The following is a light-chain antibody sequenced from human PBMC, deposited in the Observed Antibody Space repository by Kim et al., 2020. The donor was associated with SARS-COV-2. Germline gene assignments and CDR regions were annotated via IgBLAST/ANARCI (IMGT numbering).Light chain of an antibody. CDR1: QSVSSSY. J-gene: IGKJ1*01. V-gene: IGKV3-20*01. CDR2: GAS. CDR3: QEYDRPWT. Sequence: EIVLTQSPGTLSLSPGERATLSCRASQSVSSSYLAWYQQKPGQAPRLLIYGASSRATGIPDRFSGSGSGTDFTLTISRLEPEDFAVYYWQEYDRPWTFGQGTKVDIK.